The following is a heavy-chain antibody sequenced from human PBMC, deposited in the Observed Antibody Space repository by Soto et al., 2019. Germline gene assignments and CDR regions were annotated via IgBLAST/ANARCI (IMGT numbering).Heavy chain of an antibody. CDR2: ISSSSSYI. V-gene: IGHV3-21*01. Sequence: GGSLRLSCAASGFTFSSYSMNWVRQAPGKGLEWVSSISSSSSYIYYADSVKGRFTISRDNAKNSLYLQMNSLRAEDTAVYYCAREYCSGGSCYSDYWGQGTLVTVSS. CDR3: AREYCSGGSCYSDY. D-gene: IGHD2-15*01. J-gene: IGHJ4*02. CDR1: GFTFSSYS.